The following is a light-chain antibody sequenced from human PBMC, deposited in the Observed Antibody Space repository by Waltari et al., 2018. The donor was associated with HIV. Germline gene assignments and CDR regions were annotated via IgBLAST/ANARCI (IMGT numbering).Light chain of an antibody. J-gene: IGLJ3*02. CDR2: VNSDGNH. V-gene: IGLV4-69*02. Sequence: VLTQAPSASASLGASVKLTCSLSRGHSRDSIAWHQQQPEKGTRFLIKVNSDGNHNKGDGIPDRFSGSSSGTERYLTISSLQSEDEADYHCQTWDVDLHWVFGGGTKLSVL. CDR1: RGHSRDS. CDR3: QTWDVDLHWV.